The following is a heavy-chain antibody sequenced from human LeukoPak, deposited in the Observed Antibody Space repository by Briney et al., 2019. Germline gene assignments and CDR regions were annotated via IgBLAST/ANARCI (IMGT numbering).Heavy chain of an antibody. Sequence: GGSLRLSCAASGFTFSSYAMSWVRPAPGKGVEWVSSICGTGGTTYYADSVKGRFTISRDNEKSTLYLQMNSLRADGTALHCFAKAQPLPRSGPFDYWGQGTLVTVSS. CDR1: GFTFSSYA. CDR3: AKAQPLPRSGPFDY. D-gene: IGHD3-10*01. V-gene: IGHV3-23*01. CDR2: ICGTGGTT. J-gene: IGHJ4*02.